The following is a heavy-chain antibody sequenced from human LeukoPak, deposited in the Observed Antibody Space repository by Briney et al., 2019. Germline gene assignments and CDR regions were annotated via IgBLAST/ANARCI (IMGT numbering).Heavy chain of an antibody. CDR3: AKDMVGYGDSRVPFNWFDP. J-gene: IGHJ5*02. D-gene: IGHD4-17*01. CDR1: RFPFSRYW. CDR2: ISGSGGST. V-gene: IGHV3-23*01. Sequence: GGSLRLSCAASRFPFSRYWMSWVRQAPGKGLEWVSAISGSGGSTYYADSVKGRFTISRDNSKNTLYLQMNSLRAEDTAVYYCAKDMVGYGDSRVPFNWFDPWGQGTLVTVSS.